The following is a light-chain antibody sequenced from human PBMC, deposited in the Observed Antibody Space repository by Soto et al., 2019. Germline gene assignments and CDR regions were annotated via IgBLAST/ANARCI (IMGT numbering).Light chain of an antibody. Sequence: EILMTQSPATLSVSPEERATLSCRASQSVSSNLAWYQQKPGQAPRLLIYGASTRATGIPARFSGSGSGTEFTLTISSLQSEDFAVYYCQQYYNWPPYTFGQGTKLDIK. V-gene: IGKV3-15*01. CDR3: QQYYNWPPYT. J-gene: IGKJ2*01. CDR1: QSVSSN. CDR2: GAS.